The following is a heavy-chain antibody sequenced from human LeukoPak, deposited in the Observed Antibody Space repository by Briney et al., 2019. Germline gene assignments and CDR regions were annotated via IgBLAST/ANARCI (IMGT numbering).Heavy chain of an antibody. CDR2: IYHSGST. CDR3: NSVSGSYYYYYYMDV. J-gene: IGHJ6*03. CDR1: GGSISSSNW. V-gene: IGHV4-4*02. D-gene: IGHD1-26*01. Sequence: SETLSLTCAVSGGSISSSNWWSWVRQPPGKGLEWIGEIYHSGSTNYNPSLKSRVTISVDKSKNQFSLKLSSVTAADTAVYYCNSVSGSYYYYYYMDVWGKGTTVTVSS.